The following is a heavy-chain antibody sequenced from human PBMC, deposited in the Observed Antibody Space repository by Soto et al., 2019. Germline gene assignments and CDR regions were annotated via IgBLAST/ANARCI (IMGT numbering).Heavy chain of an antibody. D-gene: IGHD6-19*01. Sequence: QITLKESGPTLVKPTQTLTLTCTFTGFSLSSSHVAVGWIRQPPGKAPECLAFIYWDGNEHYSPSLRSRLTPTKDTSKNQLFLTMADMDPEDTATYFCAHGSGWLFDYWGQGTRVTVSS. CDR3: AHGSGWLFDY. V-gene: IGHV2-5*02. J-gene: IGHJ4*02. CDR1: GFSLSSSHVA. CDR2: IYWDGNE.